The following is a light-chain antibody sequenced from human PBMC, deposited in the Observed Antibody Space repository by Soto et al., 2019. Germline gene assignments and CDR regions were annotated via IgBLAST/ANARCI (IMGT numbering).Light chain of an antibody. CDR2: DAS. CDR1: QSIRNW. Sequence: DIQMTQSPSTLPASVGDRVTITCLASQSIRNWLAWYQQKPGKVPKLLIYDASSLASGVPSRFSGSGSGTEFTLTISSLQPDDFASFYCQEYNSYTWTFGQGTKVDIK. J-gene: IGKJ1*01. V-gene: IGKV1-5*01. CDR3: QEYNSYTWT.